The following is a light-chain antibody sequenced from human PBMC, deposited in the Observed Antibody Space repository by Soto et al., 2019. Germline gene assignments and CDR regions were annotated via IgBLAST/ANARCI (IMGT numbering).Light chain of an antibody. CDR2: AAS. Sequence: IRMTKSPSTLSASVGDRVRITCRASQSVNRWLAWYQQKPGKAPKLLIYAASTLQSGVPSRFSGSGSGTDFTLTISSLQPEDFATYYCQQLNSYLTFGGGTKVDIK. J-gene: IGKJ4*01. V-gene: IGKV1-5*01. CDR3: QQLNSYLT. CDR1: QSVNRW.